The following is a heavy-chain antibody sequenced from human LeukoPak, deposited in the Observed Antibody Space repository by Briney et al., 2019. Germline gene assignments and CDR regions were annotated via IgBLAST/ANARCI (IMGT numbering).Heavy chain of an antibody. Sequence: GGSLRLSCAASGFTFNTFDMTWVRQAPGKGLQWVSYISSGSSSRYYADSVKGRFTISRDNAKNSLYLQMNSLRAEDTAVYFCARLRYYAVDVWGQGTTVIVSS. CDR2: ISSGSSSR. CDR1: GFTFNTFD. V-gene: IGHV3-48*01. CDR3: ARLRYYAVDV. J-gene: IGHJ6*02.